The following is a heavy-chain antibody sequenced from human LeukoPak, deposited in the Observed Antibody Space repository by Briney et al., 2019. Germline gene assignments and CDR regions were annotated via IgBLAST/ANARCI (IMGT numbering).Heavy chain of an antibody. J-gene: IGHJ5*02. CDR3: AKDVFWSGMGLNWFDP. D-gene: IGHD3-3*01. CDR2: IRYDGSNK. Sequence: GGSLRLSCAASGFTFSSYGMHWVRQAPGKGLEWVAFIRYDGSNKYYADSVKGRFTISRDNSKNTLYLQMNSLRAEDTAVYYCAKDVFWSGMGLNWFDPWGQGTLVTVSS. V-gene: IGHV3-30*02. CDR1: GFTFSSYG.